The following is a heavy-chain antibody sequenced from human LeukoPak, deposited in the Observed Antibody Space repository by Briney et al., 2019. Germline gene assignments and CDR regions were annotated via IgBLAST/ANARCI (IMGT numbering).Heavy chain of an antibody. D-gene: IGHD3-22*01. Sequence: GGSLRLSCAASGFTFSSYGMHWVRQAPGKGLEWVAFIRYDGSNKYYADSVKGRFTISRDNSKNTLYLQTNSLRAEDTAVYYCAKDRRIRSGYYPFDYWGQGTLVTVSS. CDR3: AKDRRIRSGYYPFDY. CDR1: GFTFSSYG. V-gene: IGHV3-30*02. J-gene: IGHJ4*02. CDR2: IRYDGSNK.